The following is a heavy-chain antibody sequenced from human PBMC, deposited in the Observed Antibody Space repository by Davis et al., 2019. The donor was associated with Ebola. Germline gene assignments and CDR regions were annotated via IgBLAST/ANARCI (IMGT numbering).Heavy chain of an antibody. CDR1: GFMFSDYF. CDR2: ISGGSTTI. CDR3: ARAPNSGSFSDY. J-gene: IGHJ4*02. D-gene: IGHD1-26*01. V-gene: IGHV3-11*01. Sequence: PGGSLRLSCAASGFMFSDYFMNWVRQAPGKGLEWVSYISGGSTTIYFADSVKGRFTVSRDNAKNTLYLQMDSLRAEDTAIYDCARAPNSGSFSDYWGQGTLVTVSS.